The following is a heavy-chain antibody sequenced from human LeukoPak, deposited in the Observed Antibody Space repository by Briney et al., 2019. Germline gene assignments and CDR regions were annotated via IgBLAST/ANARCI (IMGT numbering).Heavy chain of an antibody. CDR3: ARKQSLRLRFDY. V-gene: IGHV4-34*01. CDR1: GGSFSGYY. D-gene: IGHD5-12*01. J-gene: IGHJ4*02. Sequence: SETLSLTCAVYGGSFSGYYWSWIRQPPGKGLEWIGEINHSGSTNYNPSLKSRVTISVDTSKNQFSLKLSSVTAADTAVYYCARKQSLRLRFDYWGQGTLVTVSS. CDR2: INHSGST.